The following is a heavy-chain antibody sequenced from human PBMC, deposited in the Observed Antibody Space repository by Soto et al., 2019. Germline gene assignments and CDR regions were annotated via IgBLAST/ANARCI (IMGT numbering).Heavy chain of an antibody. CDR1: GYTFTSYG. Sequence: QVQLVQSGAEVKKPGASVKVSCKASGYTFTSYGISWVRQAPGQGLEWMGWISAYNGNTNYAQKLQGRVTMTTDTTTGTGYKGLRRLRSEDTAVYYFGRPGHKFWGVFVIRRLHYGMDGWGQGNTGTV. D-gene: IGHD3-16*02. CDR2: ISAYNGNT. V-gene: IGHV1-18*01. CDR3: GRPGHKFWGVFVIRRLHYGMDG. J-gene: IGHJ6*02.